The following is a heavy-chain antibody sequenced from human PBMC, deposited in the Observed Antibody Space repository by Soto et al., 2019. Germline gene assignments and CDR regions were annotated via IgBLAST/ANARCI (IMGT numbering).Heavy chain of an antibody. D-gene: IGHD3-22*01. V-gene: IGHV4-39*01. CDR3: ARYYDTFDS. J-gene: IGHJ4*02. Sequence: QLQLQESGPGLVKPSETLSVTCTVSGDSFSSSGHYWGWIRQPPGKGLEWIGSVSYSGYTYDNPSLKSRVTISVDTSKNQFSLNLASVTAADTAVYYCARYYDTFDSWGQGTLVTVSS. CDR2: VSYSGYT. CDR1: GDSFSSSGHY.